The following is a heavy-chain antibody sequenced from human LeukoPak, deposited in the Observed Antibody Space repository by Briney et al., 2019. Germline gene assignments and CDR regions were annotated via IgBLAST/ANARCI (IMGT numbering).Heavy chain of an antibody. V-gene: IGHV3-23*01. D-gene: IGHD2-15*01. Sequence: PGGSLRLSCVASGFTFSSCAMGWVRQTPEKGLEWVSAISGSGGSTYYADSVKGRFTISRDNSKNTLYLQMNSLRAEDTAVYYCAKDVVVVVSYFDYWGQGTLVTVSS. J-gene: IGHJ4*02. CDR2: ISGSGGST. CDR3: AKDVVVVVSYFDY. CDR1: GFTFSSCA.